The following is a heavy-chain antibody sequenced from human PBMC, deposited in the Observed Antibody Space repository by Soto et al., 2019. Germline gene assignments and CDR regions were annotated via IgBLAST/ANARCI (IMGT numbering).Heavy chain of an antibody. D-gene: IGHD3-22*01. CDR1: GGSISSSSYY. V-gene: IGHV4-39*01. Sequence: QMQLQESGPGLVKPSETLSLTCTVSGGSISSSSYYWGWIRQPPGQGLEWLGTIYSLGNNYYNPSLKSRVTISVDKSKSQLFLKLSSVTAPDTAVYYCARQIYDSSGYYYAYWGQGTLVTVSS. J-gene: IGHJ4*02. CDR3: ARQIYDSSGYYYAY. CDR2: IYSLGNN.